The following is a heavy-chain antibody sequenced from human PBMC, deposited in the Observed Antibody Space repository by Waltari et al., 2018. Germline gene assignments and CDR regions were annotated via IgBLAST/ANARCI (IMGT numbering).Heavy chain of an antibody. CDR2: ISSRGITI. V-gene: IGHV3-48*02. Sequence: VQLVESGGGLVQPGGSLRLSCAPSGFSLSSYSMNWVRQATGRGLEWFSYISSRGITIYYADSVKGRFTISRDSAKNSLYLQMNSRRDEDTAVYYCARVVARDWGQGTLVTVSS. CDR1: GFSLSSYS. CDR3: ARVVARD. J-gene: IGHJ4*02.